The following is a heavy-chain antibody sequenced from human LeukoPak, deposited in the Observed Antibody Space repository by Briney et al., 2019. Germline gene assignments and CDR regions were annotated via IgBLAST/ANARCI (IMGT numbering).Heavy chain of an antibody. CDR3: ARERDSSGYVESDY. Sequence: SETLSLTCTVSGGSISSYYWSWIRQHPEKGLEWIGYIYYSGSTYYNPSLKSRVTISVDTSKNQFSLKLSSVTAADTAVYYCARERDSSGYVESDYWGQGTLVTVSS. CDR2: IYYSGST. V-gene: IGHV4-59*06. J-gene: IGHJ4*02. CDR1: GGSISSYY. D-gene: IGHD3-22*01.